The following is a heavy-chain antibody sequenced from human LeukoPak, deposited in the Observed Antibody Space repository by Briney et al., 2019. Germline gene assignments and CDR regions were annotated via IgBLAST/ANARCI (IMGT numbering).Heavy chain of an antibody. CDR1: GYTFTSYG. D-gene: IGHD7-27*01. CDR3: SSTKLGINYFDY. J-gene: IGHJ4*02. V-gene: IGHV1-18*01. Sequence: GASVKVSCKASGYTFTSYGISWVRQAPGQGLEWIGWISAYNGNTNYAQKLQGRVTMTTDTSTSTAYMELRSLRSDDTAVYYCSSTKLGINYFDYWGQGTLFTVSS. CDR2: ISAYNGNT.